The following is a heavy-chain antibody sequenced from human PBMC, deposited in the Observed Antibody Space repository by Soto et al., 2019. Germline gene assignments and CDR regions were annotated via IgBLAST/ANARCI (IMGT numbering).Heavy chain of an antibody. D-gene: IGHD3-3*01. CDR2: ISYDGNNK. CDR1: GLSSRNFLAYD. Sequence: GGSLRLSCAVSGLSSRNFLAYDMHWVRQAPGKGLEWVAVISYDGNNKYYSDSVKGRFTISRDNSRNTLYLQMSSLSVEDTAIYFCAKVAYDFWTNYNRQGVNFDSWGQANLVTVSS. CDR3: AKVAYDFWTNYNRQGVNFDS. V-gene: IGHV3-30*18. J-gene: IGHJ4*02.